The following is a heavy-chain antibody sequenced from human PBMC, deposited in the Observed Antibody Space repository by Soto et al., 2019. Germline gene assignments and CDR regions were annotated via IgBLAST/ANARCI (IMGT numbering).Heavy chain of an antibody. V-gene: IGHV3-23*01. J-gene: IGHJ4*02. CDR2: RGHNDYNT. CDR1: GFNFSSYA. Sequence: GGSLRLSCVGSGFNFSSYAMGWVRQAPGKGLEWVSSRGHNDYNTYYADSVQGRFSLSRDSSKNTLYLQMNSLRTEDTAVYYCAKDPDYWGQGTLVTVS. CDR3: AKDPDY.